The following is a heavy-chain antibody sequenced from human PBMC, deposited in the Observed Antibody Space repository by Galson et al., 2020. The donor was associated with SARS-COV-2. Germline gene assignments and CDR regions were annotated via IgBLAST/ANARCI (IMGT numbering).Heavy chain of an antibody. CDR2: IKPDGSEE. CDR3: ARISIAVADVDY. V-gene: IGHV3-7*03. D-gene: IGHD6-19*01. Sequence: GGSLRLSCGASGYTAGSNYLSWVRQSPDRGLEWVANIKPDGSEEYYVDSVKGRFTISRDNTKISLYLQMNSLRAEDTAVCYCARISIAVADVDYWGQGTLVTVSS. J-gene: IGHJ4*02. CDR1: GYTAGSNY.